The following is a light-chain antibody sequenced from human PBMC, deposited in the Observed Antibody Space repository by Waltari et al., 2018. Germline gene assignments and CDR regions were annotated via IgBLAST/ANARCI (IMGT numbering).Light chain of an antibody. Sequence: DVQMTQSPSSVSASVGDRVTITCRASQAINSWLAWYQQKPGKAPKLLIYAASNLQTGVPSRFSGSGSGTDFTLTINSLQPEDFATYYCLQANSFPRTFGQGTKVDVK. CDR2: AAS. V-gene: IGKV1-12*01. CDR1: QAINSW. CDR3: LQANSFPRT. J-gene: IGKJ1*01.